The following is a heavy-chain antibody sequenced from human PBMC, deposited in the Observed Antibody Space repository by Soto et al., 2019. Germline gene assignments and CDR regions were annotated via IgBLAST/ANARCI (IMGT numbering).Heavy chain of an antibody. CDR1: GFFLNNYW. D-gene: IGHD3-10*01. CDR3: TRVVVGSAGEFDY. CDR2: ISADGNTI. J-gene: IGHJ4*02. Sequence: PGGSLRLSCAASGFFLNNYWMHWVRQTPGKGLEWVSRISADGNTINYADSVRGRFTISRDNAKNTLFLQLNSLTAVDTAVYYCTRVVVGSAGEFDYWGQGTLVTSPQ. V-gene: IGHV3-74*01.